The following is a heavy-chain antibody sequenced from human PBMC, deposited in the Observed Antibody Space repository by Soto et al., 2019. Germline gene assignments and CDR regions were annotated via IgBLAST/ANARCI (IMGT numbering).Heavy chain of an antibody. CDR2: IIPIFGTI. D-gene: IGHD1-1*01. J-gene: IGHJ3*02. V-gene: IGHV1-69*15. CDR1: GGTFGSNA. Sequence: QVQLVQSGAEVRRPGSSVKVSCKASGGTFGSNAISWVRQAPGQGLEWMGNIIPIFGTINNAQKFQGRVTITADESTNTAYMEQSSLRAEDTAVYYCAREGYTFGPGEVRGAFDIWGQGTMVTVSS. CDR3: AREGYTFGPGEVRGAFDI.